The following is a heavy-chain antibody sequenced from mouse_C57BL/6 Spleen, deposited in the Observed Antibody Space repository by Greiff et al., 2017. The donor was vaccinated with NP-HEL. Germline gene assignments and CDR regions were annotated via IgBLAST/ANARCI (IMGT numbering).Heavy chain of an antibody. V-gene: IGHV14-1*01. Sequence: VQLQQPGAELVKPGASVKLSCKASGYTFTSYYMHWVKQRPEQGLEWIGRIDPEDGDTEYAPKFQGKATMTADTSSNTAYLQLSSLTSEDTAVYYCTTEYYGSSYGSAMDYWGQGTSVTVSS. CDR2: IDPEDGDT. D-gene: IGHD1-1*01. CDR1: GYTFTSYY. CDR3: TTEYYGSSYGSAMDY. J-gene: IGHJ4*01.